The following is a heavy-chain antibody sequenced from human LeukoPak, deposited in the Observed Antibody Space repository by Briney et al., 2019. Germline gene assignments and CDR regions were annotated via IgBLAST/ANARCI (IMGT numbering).Heavy chain of an antibody. D-gene: IGHD3/OR15-3a*01. Sequence: SETLSLTCTVSGVSISSSYSYWGWIRQPPGMGLEWIGSIYYTGNTYYNASLRSQVSISIDTSKNQFSLKLTSVTAADTAVYYCARQTGSGLFILPGGQGTLVTVSS. CDR1: GVSISSSYSY. V-gene: IGHV4-39*01. J-gene: IGHJ4*02. CDR2: IYYTGNT. CDR3: ARQTGSGLFILP.